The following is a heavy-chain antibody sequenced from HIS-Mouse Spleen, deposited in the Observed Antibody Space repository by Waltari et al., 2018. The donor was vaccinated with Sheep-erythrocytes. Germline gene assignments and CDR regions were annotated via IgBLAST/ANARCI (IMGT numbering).Heavy chain of an antibody. CDR2: IYSSGSK. J-gene: IGHJ3*02. Sequence: EVQLVESGGGLVQPGGSLRLSCAASGFTVSRNYMSWVRQAPGRGLGCVSVIYSSGSKYTANSVKSRFTISRDNSKNTLYLQMNSLRAEDTAVYYCARDSNWNYAFDIWGQGTMVTVSS. CDR3: ARDSNWNYAFDI. V-gene: IGHV3-66*01. CDR1: GFTVSRNY. D-gene: IGHD1-7*01.